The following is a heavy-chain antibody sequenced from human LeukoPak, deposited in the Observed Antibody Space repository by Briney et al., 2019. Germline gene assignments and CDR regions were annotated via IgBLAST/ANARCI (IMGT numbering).Heavy chain of an antibody. V-gene: IGHV1-2*02. J-gene: IGHJ4*02. D-gene: IGHD5-18*01. Sequence: ASVKVSCKASGYTFTGYYMHWVRQAPGQGLEWMGWINPNSGGTNYAQKFQGRVTMTRDTSISTAYMELYSLRSEDTAVYYCAAFVDTAMTIAFTFEYWGQGTLVTVSS. CDR2: INPNSGGT. CDR3: AAFVDTAMTIAFTFEY. CDR1: GYTFTGYY.